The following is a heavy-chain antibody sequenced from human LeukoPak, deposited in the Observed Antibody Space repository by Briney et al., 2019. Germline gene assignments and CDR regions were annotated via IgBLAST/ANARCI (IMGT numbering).Heavy chain of an antibody. V-gene: IGHV4-59*12. D-gene: IGHD3-3*01. CDR2: IYYSGST. CDR3: ARDNARVGYDFWSGYHSDAFDI. J-gene: IGHJ3*02. CDR1: DGSITYYY. Sequence: SETLSLTCTVSDGSITYYYWSWIRQPPGKGLEWIGYIYYSGSTNYNPSLKSRVTISVDTSKNQFSLKLSSVTAADTAVYYCARDNARVGYDFWSGYHSDAFDIWGQGTMVTVSS.